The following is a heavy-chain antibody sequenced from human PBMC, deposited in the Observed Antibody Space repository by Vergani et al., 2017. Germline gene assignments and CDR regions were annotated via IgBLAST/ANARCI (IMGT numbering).Heavy chain of an antibody. V-gene: IGHV4-39*01. CDR3: ANLNWGHFDY. CDR1: GGSISSSSYY. D-gene: IGHD7-27*01. Sequence: QVQLQESGPGLVKPSETLSLTCTVSGGSISSSSYYWGWIRQPPGKGLEWIGSIYYSGSTYYNPSLKSRVTISVDTSKNQFSLKLSSVTAADTAVYYCANLNWGHFDYWGQGTLVTVSS. J-gene: IGHJ4*02. CDR2: IYYSGST.